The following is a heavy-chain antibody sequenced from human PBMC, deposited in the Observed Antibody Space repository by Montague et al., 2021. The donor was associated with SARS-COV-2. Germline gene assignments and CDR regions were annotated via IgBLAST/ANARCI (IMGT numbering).Heavy chain of an antibody. Sequence: SDTLSLTCTVSGGSISSSNYYWDWIRQPPGKGLEWIGSIYDSGSSYYNPSLKSRVTISVDTSKNHFSLKLSSVTAADTAVYYCARRGRKLLPVATTIGGFDIWGQGKMVNVTS. CDR3: ARRGRKLLPVATTIGGFDI. V-gene: IGHV4-39*02. CDR1: GGSISSSNYY. J-gene: IGHJ3*02. D-gene: IGHD5-12*01. CDR2: IYDSGSS.